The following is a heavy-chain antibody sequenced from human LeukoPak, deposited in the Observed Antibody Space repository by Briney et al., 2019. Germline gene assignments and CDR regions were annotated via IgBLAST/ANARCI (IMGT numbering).Heavy chain of an antibody. J-gene: IGHJ4*02. CDR1: GFTFSNSW. V-gene: IGHV3-7*01. CDR2: IKEDGSEK. D-gene: IGHD6-19*01. CDR3: ARDSGWYPVDY. Sequence: GGSLRLSCAASGFTFSNSWMTWIRQAPGKGLEWVANIKEDGSEKNYVDSVRGRFTISRDNAKNSLYLQMNSLRAEDTAVYYCARDSGWYPVDYWGQGTLVTVSS.